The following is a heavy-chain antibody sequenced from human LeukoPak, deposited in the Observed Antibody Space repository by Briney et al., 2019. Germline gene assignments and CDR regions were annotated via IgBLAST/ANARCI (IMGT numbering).Heavy chain of an antibody. CDR1: GFTFGSYG. J-gene: IGHJ6*02. CDR2: ISAYNGNT. Sequence: GGSLKLSCAASGFTFGSYGISWVRQAPGQGLEWMGWISAYNGNTIYAQKFQGRVTMTEDTSTDTAYMELSSLRSEDTAVYYCATWGLYYYYGMDVWGQGTTVTVSS. D-gene: IGHD3-16*01. V-gene: IGHV1-18*01. CDR3: ATWGLYYYYGMDV.